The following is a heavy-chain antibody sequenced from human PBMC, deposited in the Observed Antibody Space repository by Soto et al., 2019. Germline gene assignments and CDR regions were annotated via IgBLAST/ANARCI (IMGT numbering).Heavy chain of an antibody. CDR1: GFTFSSYA. D-gene: IGHD2-15*01. CDR3: TKSSVHCSGGSCFDF. CDR2: ISGSGATT. Sequence: EVQLLESGGGFIQSGGSLRLSCAASGFTFSSYAMSWVRQAPGKRLEWLSLISGSGATTYYADSVKGRFIVSRDKSKTTVYLQMNSLRGDDTALSYCTKSSVHCSGGSCFDFWGQGTLVTVSS. V-gene: IGHV3-23*01. J-gene: IGHJ5*01.